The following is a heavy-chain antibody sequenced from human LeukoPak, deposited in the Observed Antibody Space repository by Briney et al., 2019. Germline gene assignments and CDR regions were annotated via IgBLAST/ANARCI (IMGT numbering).Heavy chain of an antibody. CDR1: GYTFTGYY. V-gene: IGHV1-18*04. CDR3: ARGVGATNAFDI. CDR2: ISAYNGNT. J-gene: IGHJ3*02. D-gene: IGHD1-26*01. Sequence: GASVKVSCKASGYTFTGYYMHWVRQAPGQGLEWMGWISAYNGNTNYAQKLQGRVSMTTDTSTSTAYMELRSLRSDDTAVYYCARGVGATNAFDIWGQGTLVTVSS.